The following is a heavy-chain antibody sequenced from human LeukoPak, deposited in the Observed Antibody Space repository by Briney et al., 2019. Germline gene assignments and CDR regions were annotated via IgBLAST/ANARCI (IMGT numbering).Heavy chain of an antibody. CDR2: INPNSGGT. CDR3: AKNLPGP. J-gene: IGHJ5*02. Sequence: GASVKVSCKASVYTFSSYGISWVRQAPAQGLEWMGWINPNSGGTNYAQKFQGRVTMTRDTSISTAYMELSRLRSDDTAIYYCAKNLPGPWGQGTPVTVSP. V-gene: IGHV1-2*02. CDR1: VYTFSSYG. D-gene: IGHD3-10*01.